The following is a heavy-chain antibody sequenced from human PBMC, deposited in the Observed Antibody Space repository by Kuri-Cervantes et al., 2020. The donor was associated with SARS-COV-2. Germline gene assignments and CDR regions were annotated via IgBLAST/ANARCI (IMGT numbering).Heavy chain of an antibody. V-gene: IGHV3-30*18. Sequence: GESLKISCAASGFTVSGYAMHWVRQAPGKGLEWVALISYDGSNKYYADSVKGRFTISRDNSKNTLYLQMNSLGVEDTAVYYCANSFYDTSSVPRLDYWGQGTLVTVSS. CDR1: GFTVSGYA. J-gene: IGHJ4*02. D-gene: IGHD2/OR15-2a*01. CDR3: ANSFYDTSSVPRLDY. CDR2: ISYDGSNK.